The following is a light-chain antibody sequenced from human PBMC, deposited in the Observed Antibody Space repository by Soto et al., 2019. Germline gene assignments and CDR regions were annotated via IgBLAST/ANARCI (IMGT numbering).Light chain of an antibody. V-gene: IGKV3-11*01. Sequence: EIALTQSPATLSLSPGETATLSCRTSQSVGNYLAWYQQRPGQPPSLLIYDASNRATGVPARFSGSGSGTDFTLTVSSLEPEDFAVYYGPQRSDSGTFGHGTRLQIK. CDR1: QSVGNY. CDR3: PQRSDSGT. CDR2: DAS. J-gene: IGKJ5*01.